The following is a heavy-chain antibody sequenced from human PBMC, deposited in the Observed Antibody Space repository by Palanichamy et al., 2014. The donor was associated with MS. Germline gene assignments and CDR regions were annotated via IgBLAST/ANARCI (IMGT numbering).Heavy chain of an antibody. D-gene: IGHD5-24*01. Sequence: EVQLLESGEGLVQPGGSLRLSCAASGFTFSNYAMTWVRQAPGKGLEWVSSISGSGGNTYLADSVKGRFTISRDNSKNTLYLQMNSLRVEDTAVYCCAKASYFRDGYEDSWGQGTLVTVSS. CDR2: ISGSGGNT. J-gene: IGHJ4*02. CDR3: AKASYFRDGYEDS. CDR1: GFTFSNYA. V-gene: IGHV3-23*01.